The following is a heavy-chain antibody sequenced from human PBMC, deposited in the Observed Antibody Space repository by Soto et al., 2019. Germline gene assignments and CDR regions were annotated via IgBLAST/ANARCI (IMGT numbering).Heavy chain of an antibody. J-gene: IGHJ3*02. CDR3: ARGGGVGVAGSAAFDM. D-gene: IGHD3-3*01. V-gene: IGHV1-2*02. CDR1: GYPVTAYY. CDR2: INPATGAA. Sequence: QLHLVQSGAVVKKPGASVTVSCSASGYPVTAYYMHWVRQAPGRGLEWMGGINPATGAAKYTQTFQGRVTMTRDTSTSTVFMELSGLTSEGTAGFYWARGGGVGVAGSAAFDMWGQGTLVTVSS.